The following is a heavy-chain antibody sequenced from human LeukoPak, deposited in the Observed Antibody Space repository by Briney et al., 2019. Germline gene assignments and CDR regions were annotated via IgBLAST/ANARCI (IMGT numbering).Heavy chain of an antibody. V-gene: IGHV4-4*07. CDR1: GSSIRSVY. CDR3: ARGFGSGTSPIDL. D-gene: IGHD3-10*01. J-gene: IGHJ5*02. CDR2: IYATGLT. Sequence: SETLSLTCTVSGSSIRSVYWNWIRQSAGKGLEWIGRIYATGLTNYNPSLKSRVTFSVDMSKNELSLTVTSVSASEKAVYYCARGFGSGTSPIDLWGQGALVTVSS.